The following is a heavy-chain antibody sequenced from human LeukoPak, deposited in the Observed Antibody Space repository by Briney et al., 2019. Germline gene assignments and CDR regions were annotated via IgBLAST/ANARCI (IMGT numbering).Heavy chain of an antibody. CDR3: ARPSSIREMSIIPFDH. CDR2: ISSSSSYI. Sequence: GGSLRLSCAASGFTFSSYSMNWVRQAPGKGLEWVSSISSSSSYIYYADSVKGRFTISRDNAKNSLYLQVSSLRAEDTAVYYCARPSSIREMSIIPFDHWGQGTLVTVSS. J-gene: IGHJ4*02. V-gene: IGHV3-21*01. CDR1: GFTFSSYS. D-gene: IGHD5-24*01.